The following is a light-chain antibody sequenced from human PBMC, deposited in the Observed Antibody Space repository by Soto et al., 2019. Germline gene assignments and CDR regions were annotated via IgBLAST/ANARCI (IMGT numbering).Light chain of an antibody. CDR1: QSVGNNY. V-gene: IGKV3-20*01. Sequence: EIVLTQSPGTLSLSPGERATLSCRASQSVGNNYLAWYQQKPGQAPRLLIYGASSRATGIADRFSDSGSGTDFALAISRLEPEDFAVYYCQQYATSPRTFGQGTRLEIK. CDR2: GAS. CDR3: QQYATSPRT. J-gene: IGKJ2*01.